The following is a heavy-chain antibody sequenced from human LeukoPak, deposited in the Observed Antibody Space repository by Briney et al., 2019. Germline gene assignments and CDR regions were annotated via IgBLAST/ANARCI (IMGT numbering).Heavy chain of an antibody. J-gene: IGHJ5*02. V-gene: IGHV3-53*01. CDR3: ARWPADGSSWYVWWFDP. D-gene: IGHD6-13*01. Sequence: GGSLRLSCAASGFTVSSNYMSWVRQAPGKGLEWVSVIYSGGSTYYADSVMGRFTISRDNSKNTLYLQMNSLRAEDTAVYYCARWPADGSSWYVWWFDPWGQGTLVTVSS. CDR1: GFTVSSNY. CDR2: IYSGGST.